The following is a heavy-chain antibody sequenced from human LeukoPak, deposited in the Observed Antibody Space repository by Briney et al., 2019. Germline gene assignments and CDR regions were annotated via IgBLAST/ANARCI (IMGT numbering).Heavy chain of an antibody. J-gene: IGHJ6*02. CDR1: GGSISSYY. CDR2: IYYSGST. Sequence: SETLSLTCTVSGGSISSYYWSWIRQPPGKGLEWIGYIYYSGSTNYNPSLKSRVTISVDTSKNQFSLKLSSVTAADTAVYYCASTPKQWLVTLPYYYYGMDVWGQGTTVTVSS. CDR3: ASTPKQWLVTLPYYYYGMDV. V-gene: IGHV4-59*01. D-gene: IGHD6-19*01.